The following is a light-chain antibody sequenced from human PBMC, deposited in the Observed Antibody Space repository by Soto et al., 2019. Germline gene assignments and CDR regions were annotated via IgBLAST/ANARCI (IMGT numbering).Light chain of an antibody. Sequence: QSALTQPASVSGSPGQSITISCTGTSSDVGGYNYVSWYQQHPGKAPKLMIYDVSNRPSGVSNRFSGSKSANTASLTISGLQAEDEADYYCSSFTSSSTSQFGGGTKLTVL. CDR3: SSFTSSSTSQ. CDR2: DVS. CDR1: SSDVGGYNY. V-gene: IGLV2-14*01. J-gene: IGLJ2*01.